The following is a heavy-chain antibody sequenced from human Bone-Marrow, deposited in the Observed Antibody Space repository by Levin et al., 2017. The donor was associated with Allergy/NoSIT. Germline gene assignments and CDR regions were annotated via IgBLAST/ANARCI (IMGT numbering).Heavy chain of an antibody. J-gene: IGHJ4*02. V-gene: IGHV3-23*01. D-gene: IGHD6-25*01. Sequence: SCAASGFALSTYPMSWVRQAPGRGLEWVSSISANGDRAYHADSVEGRLAVSRDNSKNTVYLQMKRLRVEDTAMYFCAKLAPAASAADYWGQGTLVTVSS. CDR3: AKLAPAASAADY. CDR2: ISANGDRA. CDR1: GFALSTYP.